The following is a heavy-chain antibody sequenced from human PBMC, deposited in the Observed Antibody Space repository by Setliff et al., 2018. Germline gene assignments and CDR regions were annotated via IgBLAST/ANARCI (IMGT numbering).Heavy chain of an antibody. D-gene: IGHD3-10*01. CDR2: IYSSGST. CDR1: GGSISSGSYY. Sequence: SETLSLTCTVSGGSISSGSYYWIWIRQPAGKGLEWIGRIYSSGSTKYNPSLKSRVTRSGDTSKNQFSLKLSSVTAADTAVYYCAREGEIWFGELLPWGMDVWGQGTTVTVSS. CDR3: AREGEIWFGELLPWGMDV. V-gene: IGHV4-61*02. J-gene: IGHJ6*02.